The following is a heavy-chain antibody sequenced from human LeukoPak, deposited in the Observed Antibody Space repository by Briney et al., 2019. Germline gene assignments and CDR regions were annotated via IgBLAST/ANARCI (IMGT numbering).Heavy chain of an antibody. J-gene: IGHJ3*02. CDR3: AKMDPGIAAAVNLGAFDI. Sequence: AGGSLRLSCAASGFTFSSYAMSWVRQAPGKGLEWVSAISGSGGSTYYADSVKGRFTISRDNAKNSLYLQMNSLRAEDTALYYCAKMDPGIAAAVNLGAFDIWGQGTMVTVSS. D-gene: IGHD6-13*01. CDR1: GFTFSSYA. CDR2: ISGSGGST. V-gene: IGHV3-23*01.